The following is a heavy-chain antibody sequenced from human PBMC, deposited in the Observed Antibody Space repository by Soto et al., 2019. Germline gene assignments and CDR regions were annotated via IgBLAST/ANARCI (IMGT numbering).Heavy chain of an antibody. Sequence: PSETLSLTCTVSGASISSSYWGWIRQPPGKGLEWIGHIYYSGSTNYNPSLKSRVTISIATSKTQFSLRLSSVTAADTAMYYCARTRYCITTPCYFDYWGLGTLVPVSS. CDR2: IYYSGST. CDR3: ARTRYCITTPCYFDY. D-gene: IGHD2-15*01. V-gene: IGHV4-59*01. J-gene: IGHJ4*02. CDR1: GASISSSY.